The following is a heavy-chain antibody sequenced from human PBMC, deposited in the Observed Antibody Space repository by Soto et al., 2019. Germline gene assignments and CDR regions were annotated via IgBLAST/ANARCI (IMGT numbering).Heavy chain of an antibody. CDR1: GGTFSSYA. CDR2: IIPIFGTA. V-gene: IGHV1-69*01. D-gene: IGHD6-13*01. Sequence: QVQLVQSGAEVKKPGSSVKVSCKASGGTFSSYAISWVRQAPGQGLEWMGGIIPIFGTANYAQKFQGRVTITADESTSTAYMELSSLRSEDTAVYYCAREFGSEPSYSSSWFDAFDIWGQGTMVTVSS. J-gene: IGHJ3*02. CDR3: AREFGSEPSYSSSWFDAFDI.